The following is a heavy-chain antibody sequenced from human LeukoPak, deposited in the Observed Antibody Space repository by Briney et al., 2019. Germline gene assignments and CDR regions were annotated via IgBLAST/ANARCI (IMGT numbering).Heavy chain of an antibody. D-gene: IGHD3-22*01. V-gene: IGHV3-30-3*01. CDR1: GFTFSSYA. J-gene: IGHJ4*02. CDR3: ARDGYYYDSSGYYYIDY. Sequence: GRSLRLSCAASGFTFSSYAMHRVRQAPGKGLEWVAVISYDGSNKYYADSVKGRFTISRDNSKNTLYLQMNSLRAEDTAVYYCARDGYYYDSSGYYYIDYWGQGTLVTVSS. CDR2: ISYDGSNK.